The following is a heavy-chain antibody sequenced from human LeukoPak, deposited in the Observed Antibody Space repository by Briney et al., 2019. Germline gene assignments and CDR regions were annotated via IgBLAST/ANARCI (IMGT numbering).Heavy chain of an antibody. CDR3: ARAYYAWGAFDI. D-gene: IGHD1-26*01. CDR1: GFTFSSYE. V-gene: IGHV3-48*03. Sequence: PGGSLRLSCAASGFTFSSYEMNWVRQAPGKGLEWVSYISSSGSTIYYADSVKGRFTISRDNAKNSLYLQMNSLRAEDTAVYYCARAYYAWGAFDIWGQGTMVTVYS. J-gene: IGHJ3*02. CDR2: ISSSGSTI.